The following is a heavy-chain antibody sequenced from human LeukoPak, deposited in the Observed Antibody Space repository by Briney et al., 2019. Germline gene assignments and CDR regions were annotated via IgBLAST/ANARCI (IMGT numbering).Heavy chain of an antibody. CDR3: AKEQALIVPYY. CDR2: ISYDGSNK. D-gene: IGHD1-26*01. V-gene: IGHV3-30*18. Sequence: GGSLRLSCAASGFTFSSYGIHWVRQAPGKGLEWVAVISYDGSNKYYADSVKGRFTISRDNSKNTLYLQMNSLRAEDTAVYYCAKEQALIVPYYWGQGTLVTVSS. CDR1: GFTFSSYG. J-gene: IGHJ4*02.